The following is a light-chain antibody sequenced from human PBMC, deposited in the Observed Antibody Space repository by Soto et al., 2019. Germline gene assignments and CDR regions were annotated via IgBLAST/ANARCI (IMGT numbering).Light chain of an antibody. CDR1: SGYSNYK. V-gene: IGLV9-49*01. CDR3: GADHGSGSNFADVV. CDR2: VGTGGIVG. J-gene: IGLJ2*01. Sequence: QSVLTQPTSASASLGASVTLTCTLSSGYSNYKVDWYQQRPGKGPRFVMRVGTGGIVGSKGDGIPDRFSVLGSGLNRYLTIKNIQEEDESDYHCGADHGSGSNFADVVFGGGTKVTVL.